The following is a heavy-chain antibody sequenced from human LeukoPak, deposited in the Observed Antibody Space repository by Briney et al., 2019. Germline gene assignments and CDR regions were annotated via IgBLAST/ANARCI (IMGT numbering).Heavy chain of an antibody. D-gene: IGHD1-26*01. CDR3: ARSSGTYRSFDY. V-gene: IGHV4-59*01. Sequence: PSETLSLTCTVPGGSISSYYWSWIRQPPGKGLEWIGYIYYSGTTDYNPSLKSRVTISVDTSNNQFSLKVSSVTAADTAVYYCARSSGTYRSFDYWGQGTLVTASS. CDR1: GGSISSYY. CDR2: IYYSGTT. J-gene: IGHJ4*02.